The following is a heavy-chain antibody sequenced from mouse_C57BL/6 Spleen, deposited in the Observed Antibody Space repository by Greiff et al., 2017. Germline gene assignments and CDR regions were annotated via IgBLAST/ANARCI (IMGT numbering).Heavy chain of an antibody. Sequence: EVKLQESGAELVKPGASVKLSCTASGFNIQDYYMHWVKQRTDQGLEWIGRIDPEDGETKYAPKFQGKATITADTSSNTAYLQLSSLTSEDTAVYYCARRVITTVVAPDWYFDVWGTGTTVTGSS. J-gene: IGHJ1*03. CDR1: GFNIQDYY. CDR2: IDPEDGET. CDR3: ARRVITTVVAPDWYFDV. D-gene: IGHD1-1*01. V-gene: IGHV14-2*01.